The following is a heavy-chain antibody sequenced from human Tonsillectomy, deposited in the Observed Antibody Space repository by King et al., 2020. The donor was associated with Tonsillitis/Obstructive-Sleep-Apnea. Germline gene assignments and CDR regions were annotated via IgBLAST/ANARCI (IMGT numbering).Heavy chain of an antibody. Sequence: QLQESGPGLVNPSETLSLTCTVSGGSISSYYWSWIRQPPGKGLEWIGYIYYSGSTNYNPSLKSRVTISVDTSKNQFSLKLSSVTAADTAVYYCARARGSYDSSGFDPWGEGTLGTVSS. CDR3: ARARGSYDSSGFDP. D-gene: IGHD3-22*01. CDR1: GGSISSYY. CDR2: IYYSGST. V-gene: IGHV4-59*01. J-gene: IGHJ5*02.